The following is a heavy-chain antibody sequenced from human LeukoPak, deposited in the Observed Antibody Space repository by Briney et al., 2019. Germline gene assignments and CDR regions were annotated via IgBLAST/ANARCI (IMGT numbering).Heavy chain of an antibody. CDR3: ARHDYDSSGYSHFDY. Sequence: PSETLSLTCTVSGGSISSYYWSWIRQPPGKGLEWIGYIYYSGSTNYNPSLKSRVTISVDTSKNQFSLKLSSVTAADTAVYYCARHDYDSSGYSHFDYWGQGTLDTVSS. V-gene: IGHV4-59*08. D-gene: IGHD3-22*01. CDR2: IYYSGST. CDR1: GGSISSYY. J-gene: IGHJ4*02.